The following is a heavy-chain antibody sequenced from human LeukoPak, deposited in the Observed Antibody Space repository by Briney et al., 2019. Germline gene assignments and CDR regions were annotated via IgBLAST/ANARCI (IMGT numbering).Heavy chain of an antibody. V-gene: IGHV4-39*01. J-gene: IGHJ3*02. CDR1: GGSISSSSYY. D-gene: IGHD3-10*01. CDR2: IYYSGST. Sequence: SETLFLTCTVSGGSISSSSYYWGWIRQPPGKGLEWIGSIYYSGSTYYNPSLKSRVTISVDTSKNQFSLKLSSVTAADTAVYYCARSLLLWFGGPDAFDIWGQGTMVTVSS. CDR3: ARSLLLWFGGPDAFDI.